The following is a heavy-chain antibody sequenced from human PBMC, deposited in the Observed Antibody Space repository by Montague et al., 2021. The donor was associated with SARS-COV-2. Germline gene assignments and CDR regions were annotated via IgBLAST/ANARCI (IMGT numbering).Heavy chain of an antibody. Sequence: SDTLSLTCTVSGGSISSYYWNWIRQSPGKGLEWIGYIYYSGSTKYNPSLKSRVTISVDTSKSQMSLRLNSVTAADTAVYYCAGDRGRFWHFDLWGRGTLATVSS. CDR1: GGSISSYY. CDR2: IYYSGST. V-gene: IGHV4-59*01. J-gene: IGHJ2*01. CDR3: AGDRGRFWHFDL. D-gene: IGHD5-12*01.